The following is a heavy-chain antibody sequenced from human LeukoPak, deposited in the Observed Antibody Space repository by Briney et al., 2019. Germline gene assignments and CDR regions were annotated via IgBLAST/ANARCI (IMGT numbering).Heavy chain of an antibody. V-gene: IGHV4-34*01. Sequence: TGGSLRLSCAASGFTFSSYAMHWGRQPPGKGLEWIGEINHSGSTNYNPSLKSRVTISVDTSKNQFSLKLSSVTAADTAVYYCARGPDLYYFDYWGQGTLVTVSS. CDR2: INHSGST. J-gene: IGHJ4*02. CDR3: ARGPDLYYFDY. CDR1: GFTFSSYA. D-gene: IGHD3-16*01.